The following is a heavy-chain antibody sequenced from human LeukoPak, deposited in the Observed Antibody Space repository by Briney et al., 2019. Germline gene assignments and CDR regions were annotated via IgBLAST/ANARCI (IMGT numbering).Heavy chain of an antibody. J-gene: IGHJ4*02. V-gene: IGHV3-21*01. CDR3: ARVPLDFWSGYCFDY. D-gene: IGHD3-3*01. CDR2: ISSSSSYI. CDR1: GFTFSSYS. Sequence: GGSLRLSCAASGFTFSSYSMNWVRQAPGKGLEWVSSISSSSSYIYYADSVKGRFTISRDNAKNSLYLQMNSLSAEDTAVYYCARVPLDFWSGYCFDYWGQGTLVTVSS.